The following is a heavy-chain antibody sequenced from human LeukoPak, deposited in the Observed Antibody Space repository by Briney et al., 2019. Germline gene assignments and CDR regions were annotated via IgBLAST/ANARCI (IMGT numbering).Heavy chain of an antibody. CDR2: ISYDGSNK. V-gene: IGHV3-30-3*01. CDR3: ARDLGIVVVPAATVTPGY. D-gene: IGHD2-2*01. Sequence: GGSLRLSRAASGFTFSSYAMHWVRQAPGKGLEWVAVISYDGSNKYYADSVKGRFTISRDNSKNTLYLQMNSLRAEDTAVYYCARDLGIVVVPAATVTPGYWGQGTLVTVSS. CDR1: GFTFSSYA. J-gene: IGHJ4*02.